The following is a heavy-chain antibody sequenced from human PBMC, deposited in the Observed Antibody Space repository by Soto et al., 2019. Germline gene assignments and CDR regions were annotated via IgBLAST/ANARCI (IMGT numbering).Heavy chain of an antibody. CDR1: GFTFSSYG. CDR3: ARDSRGSGGSLFDY. CDR2: IWYDGSNK. Sequence: QVQLVESGGGVVQPGRSLRLSCAASGFTFSSYGMHWVRQAPGKGLEWVAVIWYDGSNKYYADSVKGRFTISRDNSKNTLYLQMNSLRAEDTAVYYCARDSRGSGGSLFDYWGQGTLVTVSS. D-gene: IGHD2-15*01. J-gene: IGHJ4*02. V-gene: IGHV3-33*01.